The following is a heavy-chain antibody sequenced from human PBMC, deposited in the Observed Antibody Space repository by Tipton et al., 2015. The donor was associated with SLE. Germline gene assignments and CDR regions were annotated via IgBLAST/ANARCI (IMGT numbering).Heavy chain of an antibody. V-gene: IGHV4-59*08. D-gene: IGHD3-9*01. Sequence: TLSLTCTVSGGSISSYYWSWIRQPPGKGLEWIGYIYYSGSTNYNPSLKSRVTISVDTSKNQFSLKLSSVTAADTAVYYCARHGPPSVRWLYYGMDVWGQGTTVIVSS. CDR2: IYYSGST. CDR1: GGSISSYY. J-gene: IGHJ6*02. CDR3: ARHGPPSVRWLYYGMDV.